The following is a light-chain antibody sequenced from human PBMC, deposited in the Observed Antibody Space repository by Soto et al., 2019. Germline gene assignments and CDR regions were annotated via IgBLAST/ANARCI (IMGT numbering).Light chain of an antibody. CDR3: LLAYSGARV. J-gene: IGLJ2*01. V-gene: IGLV7-46*01. Sequence: QAVVTQEPSLTVSPGGTVTLTCGSSTGAVTTSHFPYWIQQKPGQAPKTLICNTNSKHSWTPARFSGSLLGGKAALTLSGAQPEDEAEYYCLLAYSGARVFGRGTKLTVL. CDR2: NTN. CDR1: TGAVTTSHF.